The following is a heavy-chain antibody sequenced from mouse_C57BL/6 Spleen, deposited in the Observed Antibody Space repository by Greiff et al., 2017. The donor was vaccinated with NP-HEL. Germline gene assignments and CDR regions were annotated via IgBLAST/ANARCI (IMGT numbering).Heavy chain of an antibody. CDR1: GFSLSTFGMG. CDR3: ARIATAGSNYGDAMDY. V-gene: IGHV8-8*01. D-gene: IGHD2-5*01. J-gene: IGHJ4*01. Sequence: QVTLKESGPGILQPSQTLSLTCSFSGFSLSTFGMGVGWIRQPSGKGLEWLAPIWWDDDKYYNPALKSRLTISKDTSKNQVFLKIANVDTADTATYYCARIATAGSNYGDAMDYWGQGTSVTVSS. CDR2: IWWDDDK.